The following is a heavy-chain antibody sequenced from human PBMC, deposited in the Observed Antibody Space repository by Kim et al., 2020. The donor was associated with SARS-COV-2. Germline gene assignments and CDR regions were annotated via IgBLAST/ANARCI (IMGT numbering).Heavy chain of an antibody. J-gene: IGHJ4*02. CDR1: GYNFTTYG. Sequence: ASVKVSCKASGYNFTTYGITWVRQAPGQGLEWMGWINPYNGDTNYAQKFQGRVTMTTDTSTSTAYMELRSLRSDDTAVYYCARGGYGSGSYNPIYFDQWGQGTLVTVSS. D-gene: IGHD3-10*01. CDR3: ARGGYGSGSYNPIYFDQ. CDR2: INPYNGDT. V-gene: IGHV1-18*04.